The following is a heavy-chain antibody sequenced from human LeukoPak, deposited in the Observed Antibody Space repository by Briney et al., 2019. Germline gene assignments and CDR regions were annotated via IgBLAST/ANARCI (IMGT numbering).Heavy chain of an antibody. CDR2: INPSSGGV. Sequence: ASVKVSFKASGYSFTAYYIHWVRQAPGQGLEWMGWINPSSGGVHFAQEFQGRVTMPSDTSSRTAFMELSRLRSDDTAVYYCARGGLDVMRSGLWKPLEYWGQGTLVTVSS. J-gene: IGHJ4*02. CDR3: ARGGLDVMRSGLWKPLEY. V-gene: IGHV1-2*02. CDR1: GYSFTAYY. D-gene: IGHD2/OR15-2a*01.